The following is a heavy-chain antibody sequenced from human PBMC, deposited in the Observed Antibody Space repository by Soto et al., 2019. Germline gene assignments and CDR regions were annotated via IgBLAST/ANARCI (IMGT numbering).Heavy chain of an antibody. D-gene: IGHD2-15*01. Sequence: WLGQIRGQGLEWIGIVYPRDSDTRYSPSFQGQVTISDDRYTGTAFLQWCSLKASDTALYYCARPPLSGYSIRFNSWRQVTLVTVSS. CDR2: VYPRDSDT. V-gene: IGHV5-51*01. CDR3: ARPPLSGYSIRFNS. J-gene: IGHJ5*02.